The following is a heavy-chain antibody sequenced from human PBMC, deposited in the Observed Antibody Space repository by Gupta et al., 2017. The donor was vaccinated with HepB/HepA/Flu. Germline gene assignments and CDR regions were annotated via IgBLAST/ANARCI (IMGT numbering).Heavy chain of an antibody. CDR3: SAGGYYMDI. CDR2: IKSKYDGGTI. J-gene: IGHJ6*03. Sequence: EVQLVEPGGGLVKPGGSLRLSCAGSGFTFSNAWMNWVRQAPGKGLEWAGRIKSKYDGGTIDDAAPVTGRFTISRDDSKNTVYLQMNSLRTEDTAVDDCSAGGYYMDIGGKGTTVTVYS. V-gene: IGHV3-15*01. CDR1: GFTFSNAW.